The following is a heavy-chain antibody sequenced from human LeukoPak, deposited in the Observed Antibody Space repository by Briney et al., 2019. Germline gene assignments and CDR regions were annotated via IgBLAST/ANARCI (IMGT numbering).Heavy chain of an antibody. CDR2: IIPIFGTA. J-gene: IGHJ4*02. D-gene: IGHD3-22*01. CDR1: GGTFSSFA. CDR3: ARGGSYYDSSGLYYFDT. Sequence: SVKVSCKASGGTFSSFAISWVRQAPGQGLEWIGGIIPIFGTANYAQKFQGRVTNTADESTRTAYMELSSLRSEDTAVYYCARGGSYYDSSGLYYFDTSGQRALLTVFS. V-gene: IGHV1-69*13.